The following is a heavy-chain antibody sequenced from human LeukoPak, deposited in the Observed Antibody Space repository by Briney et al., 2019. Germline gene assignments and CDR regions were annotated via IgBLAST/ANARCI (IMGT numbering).Heavy chain of an antibody. Sequence: GGSLRLSGAASGFSFSSYWMSWVRQAPGMGLEWVANINPDGSNMLYVDSVNGRFTISRDNAKNSLYLQMKNLRAEHTAVYFCVSGFLQWLYWGQGTLVTVSS. V-gene: IGHV3-7*01. CDR3: VSGFLQWLY. J-gene: IGHJ4*02. CDR2: INPDGSNM. CDR1: GFSFSSYW. D-gene: IGHD3-3*01.